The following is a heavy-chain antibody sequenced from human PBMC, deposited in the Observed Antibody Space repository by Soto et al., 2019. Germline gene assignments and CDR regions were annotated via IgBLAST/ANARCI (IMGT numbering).Heavy chain of an antibody. J-gene: IGHJ5*02. CDR1: GLTFVNYA. Sequence: GGSLRLSCAASGLTFVNYAMHWVRQAPGKGLEWVAVIRYDGSHENYADSVKGRFTISRDNSKNILYLQMNSLRAEDTALYYCVGQLYSSGWAAVSPWGQGTLVTVSS. V-gene: IGHV3-30*02. D-gene: IGHD6-19*01. CDR2: IRYDGSHE. CDR3: VGQLYSSGWAAVSP.